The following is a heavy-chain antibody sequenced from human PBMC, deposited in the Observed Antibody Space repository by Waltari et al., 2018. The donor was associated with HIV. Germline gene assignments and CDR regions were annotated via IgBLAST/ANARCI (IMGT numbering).Heavy chain of an antibody. CDR1: GFAFSSYS. D-gene: IGHD3-22*01. CDR2: ISSSNDYI. J-gene: IGHJ4*01. V-gene: IGHV3-21*02. Sequence: EVQLVESGGGLVKPGGSLRLSCAASGFAFSSYSMNWVRQAPGKGLELVSSISSSNDYIYYADSLKGRFTISRDIAKKSLYLQMNSLRVEDTAVYYCASSPTYYYDNSGYFFDFWGHGTLVTVSS. CDR3: ASSPTYYYDNSGYFFDF.